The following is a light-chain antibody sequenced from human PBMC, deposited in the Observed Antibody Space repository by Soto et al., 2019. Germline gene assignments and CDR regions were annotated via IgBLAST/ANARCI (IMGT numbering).Light chain of an antibody. CDR1: SSDVGAYNY. CDR2: DVD. J-gene: IGLJ1*01. V-gene: IGLV2-14*01. CDR3: NSYTTSNTYV. Sequence: QSALTQPASVSGSPGQSITISCTGTSSDVGAYNYVSWYQQHPGKVPKLMIFDVDNRPSGVSNRFSGSKSGNTASLTISGLQAEDEADYYCNSYTTSNTYVFGAGTKVTVL.